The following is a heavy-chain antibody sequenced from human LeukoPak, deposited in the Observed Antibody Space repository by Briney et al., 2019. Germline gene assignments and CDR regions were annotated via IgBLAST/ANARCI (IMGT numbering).Heavy chain of an antibody. D-gene: IGHD3-10*01. CDR1: GGSFSGYY. Sequence: SETLSLTCAVYGGSFSGYYWSWIRQPPGRGLEWIGEINHSGSTNYNPSLKSRVTISVDTSKNQFSLKLSSVTAADTAVYYCARVRIAARPPVLLWFGESHAFDIWGQGTMVTVSS. V-gene: IGHV4-34*01. J-gene: IGHJ3*02. CDR3: ARVRIAARPPVLLWFGESHAFDI. CDR2: INHSGST.